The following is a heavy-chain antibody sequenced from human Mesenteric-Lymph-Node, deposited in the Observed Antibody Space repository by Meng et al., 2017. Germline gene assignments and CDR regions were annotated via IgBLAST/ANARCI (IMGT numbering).Heavy chain of an antibody. CDR3: ARAPRSRGGFDY. Sequence: QVQLVQSGDGVKKPGASVKVSCKASGNTFTSYGISWVRQAPGQGLEWMGRINPNSGGTNYAQKFQGRVTMTRDTSISTAYMELSRLRSDDTAVYYCARAPRSRGGFDYWGQGTLVTVSS. CDR2: INPNSGGT. J-gene: IGHJ4*02. D-gene: IGHD3-16*01. V-gene: IGHV1-2*06. CDR1: GNTFTSYG.